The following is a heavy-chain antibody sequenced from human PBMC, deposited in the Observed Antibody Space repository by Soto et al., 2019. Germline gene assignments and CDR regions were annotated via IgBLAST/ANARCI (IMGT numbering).Heavy chain of an antibody. J-gene: IGHJ6*02. CDR2: MNPNSGNT. Sequence: GASVKVSCKASGYTFTSYDINWVLQATGQGLEWMGWMNPNSGNTGYAQKFQGRVTMTRNTSISTAYMELSSLRSEDTAVYYCARERGAYYYYGMDVWGQGTTVTVSS. V-gene: IGHV1-8*01. CDR1: GYTFTSYD. D-gene: IGHD1-1*01. CDR3: ARERGAYYYYGMDV.